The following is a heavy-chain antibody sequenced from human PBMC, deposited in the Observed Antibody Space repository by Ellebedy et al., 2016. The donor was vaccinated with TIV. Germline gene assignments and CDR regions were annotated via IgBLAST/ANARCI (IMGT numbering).Heavy chain of an antibody. V-gene: IGHV4-59*01. J-gene: IGHJ4*02. CDR2: IYYSGNT. CDR1: GGSISSYF. D-gene: IGHD1-7*01. Sequence: MPGGSLRLSCTVSGGSISSYFWSWIRQPPGKGLEWIGYIYYSGNTAYNPSLKSRVTMSADTSKSQFSLNLSSVTAADTAVYYCARRDHWNYDTDDYWGQGTLVTVSS. CDR3: ARRDHWNYDTDDY.